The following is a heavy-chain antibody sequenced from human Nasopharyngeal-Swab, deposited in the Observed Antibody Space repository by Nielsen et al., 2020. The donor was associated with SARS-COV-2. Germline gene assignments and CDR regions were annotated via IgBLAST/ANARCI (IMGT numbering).Heavy chain of an antibody. CDR3: RVVPAAMWYYYYGMDV. CDR2: MNPNSGNT. CDR1: GYTFTSYD. D-gene: IGHD2-2*01. J-gene: IGHJ6*02. V-gene: IGHV1-8*01. Sequence: ASVKVSCEASGYTFTSYDINWVRQATGQGLEWMGWMNPNSGNTGYAQKFQGRVTMTRNTSISTAYMELSSLRSEDTAVYYCRVVPAAMWYYYYGMDVWGQGTTVTVSS.